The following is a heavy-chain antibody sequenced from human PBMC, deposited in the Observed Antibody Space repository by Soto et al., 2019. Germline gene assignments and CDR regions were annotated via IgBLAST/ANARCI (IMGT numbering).Heavy chain of an antibody. D-gene: IGHD3-3*01. CDR1: GFTVSSNY. J-gene: IGHJ6*02. V-gene: IGHV3-53*04. CDR3: ARDSTEYDFWSGYYYYYGMDV. CDR2: IYSGGST. Sequence: GGSLRLSCAASGFTVSSNYMSWVRQAPGKGLEWVSVIYSGGSTYYADSVKGRFTISRHNSKNTLYLQMNSLRAEDTAVYYCARDSTEYDFWSGYYYYYGMDVWGQGTTVTVSS.